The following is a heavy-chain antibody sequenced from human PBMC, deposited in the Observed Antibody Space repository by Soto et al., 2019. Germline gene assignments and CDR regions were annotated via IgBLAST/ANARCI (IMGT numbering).Heavy chain of an antibody. Sequence: GASVKVSCKASGYTFTGYYMHWVRQAPGQGLEWMGWINPNSGGTNYAQKFQGWVTMTRDTSISTAYMELSRLRSDDTAVYYCARGPKYNWNYMHFQHWGQGTLVTVSS. J-gene: IGHJ1*01. CDR2: INPNSGGT. V-gene: IGHV1-2*04. CDR3: ARGPKYNWNYMHFQH. CDR1: GYTFTGYY. D-gene: IGHD1-7*01.